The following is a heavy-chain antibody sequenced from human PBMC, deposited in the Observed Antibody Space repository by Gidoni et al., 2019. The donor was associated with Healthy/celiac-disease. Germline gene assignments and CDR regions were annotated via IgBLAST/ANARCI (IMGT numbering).Heavy chain of an antibody. CDR2: ITHSGST. D-gene: IGHD3-22*01. Sequence: GQAWAGEITHSGSTNYNPSLKSRVTISVDTSKNQFSLKLSSVTAADTAVYYCARGHSSGYYYAPFFDYWGQGTLVTVSS. J-gene: IGHJ4*02. V-gene: IGHV4-34*01. CDR3: ARGHSSGYYYAPFFDY.